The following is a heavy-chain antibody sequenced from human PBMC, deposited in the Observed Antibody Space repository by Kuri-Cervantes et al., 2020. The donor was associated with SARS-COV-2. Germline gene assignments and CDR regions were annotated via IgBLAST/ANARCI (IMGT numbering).Heavy chain of an antibody. J-gene: IGHJ4*02. CDR1: GGSISSYY. CDR2: IYYTGST. CDR3: ARGESIVGATN. V-gene: IGHV4-59*08. Sequence: GSLRLSCTVSGGSISSYYWSWIRQPPGKGLEWIGYIYYTGSTNYNPSLKSRVTISVDTSKKQFSLKLSSVTAADTAVYYCARGESIVGATNWGQGTLVTVSS. D-gene: IGHD1-26*01.